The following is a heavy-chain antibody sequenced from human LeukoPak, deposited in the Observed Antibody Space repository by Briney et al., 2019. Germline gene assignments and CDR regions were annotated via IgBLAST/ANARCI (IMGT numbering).Heavy chain of an antibody. D-gene: IGHD1-7*01. CDR2: IYYSGTT. Sequence: SETLSLTCTVSGGSISSSSYYWGWVRQPPGKGLEWIGSIYYSGTTYYNPSLQSRVTISVDTSKNQFSLKLNSVTAADTAVYYCARASRYNWNYVPEKYFDLWGRGTLVTVSS. J-gene: IGHJ2*01. CDR1: GGSISSSSYY. V-gene: IGHV4-39*07. CDR3: ARASRYNWNYVPEKYFDL.